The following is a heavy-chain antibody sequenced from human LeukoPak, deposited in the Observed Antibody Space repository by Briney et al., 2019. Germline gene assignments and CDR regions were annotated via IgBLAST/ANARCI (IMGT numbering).Heavy chain of an antibody. CDR2: ISSSSSYI. J-gene: IGHJ6*03. D-gene: IGHD2-2*01. V-gene: IGHV3-21*01. Sequence: GGSLRLSCAASGFTFSSYSMNWVRQAPGKGLEWVSSISSSSSYIYYADSVKGRFTISRDNAKNSLYLQMNSLRAEDTAVYYCARVLHQLLFSYYYYMDVWGKGTTVTVSS. CDR3: ARVLHQLLFSYYYYMDV. CDR1: GFTFSSYS.